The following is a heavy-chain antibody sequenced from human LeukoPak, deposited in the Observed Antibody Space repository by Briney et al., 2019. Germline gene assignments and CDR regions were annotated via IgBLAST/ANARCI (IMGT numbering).Heavy chain of an antibody. J-gene: IGHJ6*02. D-gene: IGHD2-15*01. V-gene: IGHV3-53*04. CDR1: GFTVSSNY. CDR3: ARDWVDYYGMDV. Sequence: GGSLRLSCAASGFTVSSNYMSWVRQAPGKGLEWVSGIYSGGSTYYADSVKGRFTISRHNSKNTLYLQMNSLRAEDTAVYYCARDWVDYYGMDVGGQGTTVTVSS. CDR2: IYSGGST.